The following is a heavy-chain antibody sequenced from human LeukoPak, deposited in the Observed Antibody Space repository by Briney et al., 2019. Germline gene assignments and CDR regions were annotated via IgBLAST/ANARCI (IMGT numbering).Heavy chain of an antibody. CDR2: VSGSGGST. J-gene: IGHJ6*02. CDR3: ASLIVVVISHYGMAV. CDR1: GFTFSSYA. D-gene: IGHD3-22*01. Sequence: GGSLRLSCAASGFTFSSYAMSWVRQAPGKGLEWVSAVSGSGGSTYYADSVKGRFTISRDNSKNTLYLQMNSLRAEDTAVYYCASLIVVVISHYGMAVWGQGTTVTVSS. V-gene: IGHV3-23*01.